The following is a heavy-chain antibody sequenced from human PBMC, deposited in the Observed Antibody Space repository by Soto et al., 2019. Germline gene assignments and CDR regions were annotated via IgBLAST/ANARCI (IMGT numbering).Heavy chain of an antibody. J-gene: IGHJ4*01. CDR2: IYPGDSDV. CDR1: EYTFTKDW. CDR3: ARHGPLKTMLRGVPLDF. V-gene: IGHV5-51*01. Sequence: GESLKISCEASEYTFTKDWIGWVRQMPGKGLEWMGAIYPGDSDVRYSPSFQGHVTISVDKSINTAYLEWSSLKPSDTATYFCARHGPLKTMLRGVPLDFWGQGTRVTVSS. D-gene: IGHD3-10*01.